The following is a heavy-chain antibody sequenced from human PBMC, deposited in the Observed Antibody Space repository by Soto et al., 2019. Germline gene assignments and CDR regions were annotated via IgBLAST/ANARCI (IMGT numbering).Heavy chain of an antibody. V-gene: IGHV3-23*01. Sequence: PGGSLRLSCAASGFTFSSYAMSWVRQAPGKGLEWVSAISGSGGSTYYADSVKGRFTISRDNSKNTLYLQMNSLRAEDTAVYYCAKDLGYSGYEKGYGMDVWGQGTTVTVYS. CDR1: GFTFSSYA. J-gene: IGHJ6*02. CDR3: AKDLGYSGYEKGYGMDV. D-gene: IGHD5-12*01. CDR2: ISGSGGST.